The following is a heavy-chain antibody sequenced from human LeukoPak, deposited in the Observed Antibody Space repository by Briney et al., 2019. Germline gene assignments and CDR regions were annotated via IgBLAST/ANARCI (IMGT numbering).Heavy chain of an antibody. V-gene: IGHV3-53*01. CDR3: ARGKVWFGELLDY. CDR1: GFTVSSNY. Sequence: GGSLRLSCAASGFTVSSNYMSWVRQAPGKGLEWVSVIYSGGSTYYADSVKGRFTISRDNSKNTLYLQMNSLRAEDTAVYYCARGKVWFGELLDYWGQGILVTVSS. D-gene: IGHD3-10*01. J-gene: IGHJ4*02. CDR2: IYSGGST.